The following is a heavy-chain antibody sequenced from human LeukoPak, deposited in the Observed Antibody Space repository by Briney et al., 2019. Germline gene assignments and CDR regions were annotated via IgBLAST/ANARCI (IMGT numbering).Heavy chain of an antibody. CDR3: TQMVRTNYYYYYMDV. V-gene: IGHV3-49*04. CDR2: IRSKAYGGTT. Sequence: GGSLRLSCTASGFTFGDYAMSWVRQAPGKGPEWVGFIRSKAYGGTTEYAASVKGRFTISRDDSKSIAYLQMNSLKTEDTAVYYCTQMVRTNYYYYYMDVWGKGTTVTVSS. D-gene: IGHD3-10*01. J-gene: IGHJ6*03. CDR1: GFTFGDYA.